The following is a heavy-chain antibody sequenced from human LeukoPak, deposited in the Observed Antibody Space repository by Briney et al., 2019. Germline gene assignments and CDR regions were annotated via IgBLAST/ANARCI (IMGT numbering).Heavy chain of an antibody. CDR3: ARGGRYVFGSGHNWFAP. Sequence: ASVKVSCKASGYTFTSYYMHWVRQAPGQGLEWMGIINPSGGSTSYAQKFQGRVTMTRDMSTSTVYMELSSLRSEDTAVYYCARGGRYVFGSGHNWFAPGARGPRVTVSS. CDR1: GYTFTSYY. D-gene: IGHD3-3*01. J-gene: IGHJ5*02. V-gene: IGHV1-46*01. CDR2: INPSGGST.